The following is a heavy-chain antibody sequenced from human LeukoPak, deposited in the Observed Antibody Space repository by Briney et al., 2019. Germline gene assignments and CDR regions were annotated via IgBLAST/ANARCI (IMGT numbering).Heavy chain of an antibody. CDR3: ARIPIAVVPGFFDY. CDR1: GGSISSSSYY. Sequence: SETLSLTCTVSGGSISSSSYYWGWIRQPPGKGLEWIGSMYHSGSTYYSPSLKSRVTISADMSKNQFSLKLSSVTAADTAVYYCARIPIAVVPGFFDYWGQGTLVTVSS. CDR2: MYHSGST. D-gene: IGHD6-19*01. V-gene: IGHV4-39*01. J-gene: IGHJ4*02.